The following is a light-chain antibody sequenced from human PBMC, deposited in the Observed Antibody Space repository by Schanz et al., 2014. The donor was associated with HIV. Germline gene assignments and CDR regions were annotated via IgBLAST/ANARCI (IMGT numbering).Light chain of an antibody. CDR1: QTISSN. V-gene: IGKV3-15*01. CDR3: QQYDSYPYT. CDR2: RAS. Sequence: DIVMTQSPATLSVSPGERATLSCRASQTISSNLAWYQQKPGQAPRLLIYRASNRATGIPVRFSGSGSGTEFTLTITSLQPDDFATYYCQQYDSYPYTFGQGTKLEIK. J-gene: IGKJ2*01.